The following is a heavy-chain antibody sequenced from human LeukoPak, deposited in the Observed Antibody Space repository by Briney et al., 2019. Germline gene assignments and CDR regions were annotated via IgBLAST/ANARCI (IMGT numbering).Heavy chain of an antibody. V-gene: IGHV3-66*01. Sequence: GSLRLPCAASGFTVSSNYMSWVRQAPGKGLEWVSVIYSGGSTYYADSVKGRFTISRDNPKNTLYLQMNSLRAEDTAVYYCARGGSYLSAFDIWGQGTMVTVSS. D-gene: IGHD1-26*01. J-gene: IGHJ3*02. CDR1: GFTVSSNY. CDR3: ARGGSYLSAFDI. CDR2: IYSGGST.